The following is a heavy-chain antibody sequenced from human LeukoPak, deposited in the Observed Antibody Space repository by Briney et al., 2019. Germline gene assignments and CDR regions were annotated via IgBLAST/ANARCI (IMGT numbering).Heavy chain of an antibody. CDR3: ARDFSSSNWYGDDTFDI. CDR2: INTNTGNP. Sequence: ASVKVSCKASGYTFTSYAMNWVRQAPGQGLEWMGWINTNTGNPTYAQGFTGRFVFSLDTSVSTVYLQISSLKAEDTAVYYCARDFSSSNWYGDDTFDIWGQGTMVTVSS. D-gene: IGHD6-13*01. J-gene: IGHJ3*02. V-gene: IGHV7-4-1*02. CDR1: GYTFTSYA.